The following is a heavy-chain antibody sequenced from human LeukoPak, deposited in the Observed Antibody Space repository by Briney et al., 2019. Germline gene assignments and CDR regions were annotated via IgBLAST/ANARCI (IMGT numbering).Heavy chain of an antibody. D-gene: IGHD3-3*01. CDR2: ISGSGGST. CDR3: AKLTIFGVVIMGYFDY. V-gene: IGHV3-23*01. Sequence: GGSLRLSCAASGFTFSSYAMSWVRQAPGKGLEWVSAISGSGGSTYYADSVKGRFTISRDNSKNTLYLRMNSLRAEDTAVYYCAKLTIFGVVIMGYFDYWGQGTLVTVSS. J-gene: IGHJ4*02. CDR1: GFTFSSYA.